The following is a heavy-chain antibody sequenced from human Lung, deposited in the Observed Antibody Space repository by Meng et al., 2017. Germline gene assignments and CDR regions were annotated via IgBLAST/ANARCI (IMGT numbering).Heavy chain of an antibody. CDR1: GGFLSDYY. Sequence: EKLQKWGAGRLKPSVPPTLPCVVCGGFLSDYYWSWLRQPPGTGLECIGEINHSGSTNHNASLVSRSIISVDTSQNNLSLKLSSVTAADSAVYYSARGPTTMAHDFDYWGQGTLVTVSS. D-gene: IGHD4-11*01. CDR3: ARGPTTMAHDFDY. V-gene: IGHV4-34*04. CDR2: INHSGST. J-gene: IGHJ4*02.